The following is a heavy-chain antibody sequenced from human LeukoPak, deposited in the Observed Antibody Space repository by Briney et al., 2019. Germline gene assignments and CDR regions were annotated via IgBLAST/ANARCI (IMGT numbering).Heavy chain of an antibody. CDR3: ASLGATTLHYYYYGMDV. D-gene: IGHD1-26*01. Sequence: SETLSLTCTVSGGSISSSSYYWGWIRQPPGKGLEGIGSIYYSGSTYYNPSLKSRVTISVDTSKNQFSLKLSSVTAADTAVYYCASLGATTLHYYYYGMDVWGQGTTVTVSS. CDR2: IYYSGST. CDR1: GGSISSSSYY. J-gene: IGHJ6*02. V-gene: IGHV4-39*01.